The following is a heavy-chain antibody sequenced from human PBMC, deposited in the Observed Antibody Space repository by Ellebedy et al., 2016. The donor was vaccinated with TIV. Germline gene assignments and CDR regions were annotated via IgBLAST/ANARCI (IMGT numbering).Heavy chain of an antibody. Sequence: MPSETLSLTCTVSGGSISSGGYYWSWIRQHPGKGLEWIGYIYYSGSTYYNPSLKSRLTISVDTSKNQFSLKLSSVTAADTAVYYCARVYYDSSGYYNYYFDYWGQGTLITVSS. CDR3: ARVYYDSSGYYNYYFDY. CDR2: IYYSGST. J-gene: IGHJ4*02. CDR1: GGSISSGGYY. V-gene: IGHV4-31*03. D-gene: IGHD3-22*01.